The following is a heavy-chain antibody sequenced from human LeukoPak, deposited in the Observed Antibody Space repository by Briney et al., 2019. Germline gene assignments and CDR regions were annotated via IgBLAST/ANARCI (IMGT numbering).Heavy chain of an antibody. CDR1: GFTFSAYW. D-gene: IGHD3-3*02. Sequence: GGSLRLSCAASGFTFSAYWMNWVRQAPGKGLEWVANIKQDGSEKYYVDSVKGRFTISRDNAKNSLYLQMNSLKAEDTAIYYCASRAHFWSGPGGWGQGTLVTVSS. J-gene: IGHJ4*02. V-gene: IGHV3-7*01. CDR3: ASRAHFWSGPGG. CDR2: IKQDGSEK.